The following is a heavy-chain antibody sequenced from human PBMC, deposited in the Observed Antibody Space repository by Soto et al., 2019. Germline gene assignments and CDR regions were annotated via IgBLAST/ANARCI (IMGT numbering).Heavy chain of an antibody. D-gene: IGHD3-9*01. CDR1: GLTVSTNY. CDR2: IYYGGTT. V-gene: IGHV3-66*01. J-gene: IGHJ6*02. CDR3: ARDYDTSRGDWAYYGIDV. Sequence: PGESLKISCAASGLTVSTNYMSWVRQAPGKGLEWVSIIYYGGTTYYADSVKGRFTISRDDSKNTLYLQMHSLRAEDTAVYYCARDYDTSRGDWAYYGIDVWGQGTTVTVSS.